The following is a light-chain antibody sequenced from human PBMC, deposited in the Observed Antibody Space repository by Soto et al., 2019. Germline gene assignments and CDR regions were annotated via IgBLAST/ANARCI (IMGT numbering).Light chain of an antibody. V-gene: IGLV4-60*03. CDR2: LEGSGSY. CDR3: EAWDTNTRV. J-gene: IGLJ3*02. Sequence: QSVLTQSSSASASLGSSVKLTCTLSSGHSNSIIAWHQQQPGKAPRYVMNLEGSGSYNKGSGVPDRFSGSSSGADRYLTISNLQSEDEADYYCEAWDTNTRVFGGGTQLTVL. CDR1: SGHSNSI.